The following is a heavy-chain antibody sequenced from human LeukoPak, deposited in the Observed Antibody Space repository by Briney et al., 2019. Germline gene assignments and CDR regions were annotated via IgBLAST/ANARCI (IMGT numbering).Heavy chain of an antibody. D-gene: IGHD6-19*01. Sequence: SETLSLTCTVSGGFISGSGYYWGWIRQPPGKGLEWIGSIYYSGTTYYTPSLKSRVTISVDTSKNQCSLKLSSVTAADTAVYYCARGPQWLAPYYFDYWGQGTLVTVSS. V-gene: IGHV4-39*01. J-gene: IGHJ4*02. CDR3: ARGPQWLAPYYFDY. CDR2: IYYSGTT. CDR1: GGFISGSGYY.